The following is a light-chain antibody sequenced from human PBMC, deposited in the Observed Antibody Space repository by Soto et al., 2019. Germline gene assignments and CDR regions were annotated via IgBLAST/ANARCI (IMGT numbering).Light chain of an antibody. Sequence: EIVLTQSPATLSLSPGERGTLSCRASESVTNYLAWYQQKPGQAPRLLIYRASTRATDIPARFSGSGSGTEFTLTISSLQSEDFAVYYCQQYNNWPPATFGQGTKVDIK. V-gene: IGKV3-15*01. J-gene: IGKJ1*01. CDR2: RAS. CDR1: ESVTNY. CDR3: QQYNNWPPAT.